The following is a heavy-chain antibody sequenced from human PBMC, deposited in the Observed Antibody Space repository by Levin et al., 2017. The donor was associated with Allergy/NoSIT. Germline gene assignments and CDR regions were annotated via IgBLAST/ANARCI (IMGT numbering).Heavy chain of an antibody. D-gene: IGHD3-22*01. Sequence: GASVKVSCKASGYTFTNYWIGWVRQMPGKGLEWMGIIGPTNSDTRYSPSFEGQVTISADKSISTAYLQWSSLKASDIAMYYCVRLESSADYYVFYWGQGTLVTVSS. V-gene: IGHV5-51*01. CDR1: GYTFTNYW. CDR2: IGPTNSDT. J-gene: IGHJ4*02. CDR3: VRLESSADYYVFY.